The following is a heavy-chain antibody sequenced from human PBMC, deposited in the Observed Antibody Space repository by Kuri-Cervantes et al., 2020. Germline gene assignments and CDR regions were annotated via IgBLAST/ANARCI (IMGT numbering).Heavy chain of an antibody. CDR3: ARVGVTYYYDSSGYYYFDY. CDR1: GFTFSSYG. V-gene: IGHV4-39*01. J-gene: IGHJ4*02. D-gene: IGHD3-22*01. CDR2: IYYSEST. Sequence: ESLKISCAASGFTFSSYGMHWVRQAPGKGLEWIGSIYYSESTYYNPSLKSRVSISADTSKNQFSLKLSSVTAADTAVYYCARVGVTYYYDSSGYYYFDYWGQGTLVTVSS.